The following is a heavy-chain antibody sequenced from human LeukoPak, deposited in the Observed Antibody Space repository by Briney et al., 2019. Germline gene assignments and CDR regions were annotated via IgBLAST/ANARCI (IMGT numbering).Heavy chain of an antibody. V-gene: IGHV4-30-2*01. CDR3: ARELTGVSRHFDL. CDR2: IYHSGST. D-gene: IGHD7-27*01. CDR1: GGSVSSGSYY. J-gene: IGHJ2*01. Sequence: PSETLSLTCTVSGGSVSSGSYYWSWIRQPPGKGLEWIGYIYHSGSTYYNPSLKSRVTISVDRSKNQFSLKLSSVTAADTAVYYCARELTGVSRHFDLWGRGTLVTVSS.